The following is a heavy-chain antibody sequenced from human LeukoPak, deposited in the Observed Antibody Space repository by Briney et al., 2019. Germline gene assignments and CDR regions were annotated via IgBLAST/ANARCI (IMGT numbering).Heavy chain of an antibody. Sequence: GGSLRLSCAASGFTVSSNYMSWGRQAPGKGLEWVSVIYSGGSTYYADSVKGRFTISRDNSKNTLYLQMNSLRAEDTAVYYCASNRYCSSTSCFYYYGMDVWGKGTTVTVSS. V-gene: IGHV3-53*01. CDR2: IYSGGST. CDR3: ASNRYCSSTSCFYYYGMDV. CDR1: GFTVSSNY. D-gene: IGHD2-2*01. J-gene: IGHJ6*04.